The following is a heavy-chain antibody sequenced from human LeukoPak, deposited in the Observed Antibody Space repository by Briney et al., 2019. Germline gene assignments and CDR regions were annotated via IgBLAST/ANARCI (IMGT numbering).Heavy chain of an antibody. J-gene: IGHJ6*02. CDR2: INHSGST. CDR3: ASRKDYYYYGMDV. Sequence: SETLSLTCAVYGGSFSGYYWSWIRQPPGKGLEWIGEINHSGSTNYNPSLKSRVTISVDTSKNQFSLKLSSVTAADTAVYYCASRKDYYYYGMDVWGQGTTVTVSS. V-gene: IGHV4-34*01. CDR1: GGSFSGYY.